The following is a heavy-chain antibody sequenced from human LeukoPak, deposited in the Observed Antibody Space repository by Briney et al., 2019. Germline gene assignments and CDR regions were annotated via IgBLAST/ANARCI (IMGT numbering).Heavy chain of an antibody. D-gene: IGHD4-17*01. CDR3: ARAKGDYVPYYFDY. V-gene: IGHV3-53*04. CDR2: IYSGGST. J-gene: IGHJ4*02. Sequence: GGSLKRWSRASGVTGSSNYMSWVRKAPGKGLEWVSVIYSGGSTYYADSVKGRFTISRHNSKNTLYLQMNSLRAEDTAVYYCARAKGDYVPYYFDYWGQGTLVTVSS. CDR1: GVTGSSNY.